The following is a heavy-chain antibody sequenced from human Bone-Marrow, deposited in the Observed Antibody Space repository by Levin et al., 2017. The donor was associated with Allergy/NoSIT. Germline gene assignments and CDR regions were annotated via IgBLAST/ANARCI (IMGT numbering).Heavy chain of an antibody. CDR3: AHRRVGYFDSSGYYYVWNAFDI. V-gene: IGHV2-5*01. J-gene: IGHJ3*02. CDR2: VYWNDDK. D-gene: IGHD3-22*01. Sequence: SGPTLVKPTQTLTLTCTFSGFSLNTSGVGVGWIRQPPGKALEWLALVYWNDDKRYSPSLKSRLTITKDTSKNQVVLTMTNMDPVDTATDYCAHRRVGYFDSSGYYYVWNAFDIWGQGTMVTVSS. CDR1: GFSLNTSGVG.